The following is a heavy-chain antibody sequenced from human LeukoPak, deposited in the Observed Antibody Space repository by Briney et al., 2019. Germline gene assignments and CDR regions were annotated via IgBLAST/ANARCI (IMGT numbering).Heavy chain of an antibody. J-gene: IGHJ4*02. D-gene: IGHD6-19*01. CDR1: GFTFSNYW. CDR3: ARGIAVADTGFFDY. V-gene: IGHV3-66*01. Sequence: GGSLRLSCAASGFTFSNYWMHWVRQAPGKGLEWVSVIYSGGSTYYADSVKGRFTISRDNSKSTLYLQMNSLRVEDTAVYYCARGIAVADTGFFDYWGQGTLVTVSS. CDR2: IYSGGST.